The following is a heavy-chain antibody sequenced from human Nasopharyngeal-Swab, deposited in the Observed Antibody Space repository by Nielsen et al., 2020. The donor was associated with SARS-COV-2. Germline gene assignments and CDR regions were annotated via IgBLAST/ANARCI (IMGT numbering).Heavy chain of an antibody. J-gene: IGHJ5*02. V-gene: IGHV4-39*01. CDR1: GGSISSYY. Sequence: SETLSLTCTVSGGSISSYYWGWIRQPPGKGLEWIGSIYYSGSTYYNPSLKSRVTISVDTSKNQFSLKLSSVTAADTAVYYCASGVAAITMIVVVIRATWFDPWGQGTLVTVSS. CDR3: ASGVAAITMIVVVIRATWFDP. CDR2: IYYSGST. D-gene: IGHD3-22*01.